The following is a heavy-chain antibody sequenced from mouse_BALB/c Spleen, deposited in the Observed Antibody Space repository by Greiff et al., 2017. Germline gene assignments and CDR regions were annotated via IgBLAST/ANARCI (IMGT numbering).Heavy chain of an antibody. CDR1: GFSLTSYG. V-gene: IGHV2-9*02. CDR3: ARGAPRYYGRSYWYFDV. D-gene: IGHD1-1*01. CDR2: IWAGGST. Sequence: VMLVESGPGLVAPSQSLSITCTVSGFSLTSYGVHWVRQPPGKGLEWLGVIWAGGSTNYNSALMSRLSISKDNSKTQVFLKMNSLQTDDTAMYYCARGAPRYYGRSYWYFDVWGAGTTVTVSS. J-gene: IGHJ1*01.